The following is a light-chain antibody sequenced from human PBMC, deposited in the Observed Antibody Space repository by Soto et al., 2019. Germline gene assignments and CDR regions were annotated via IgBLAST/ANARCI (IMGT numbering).Light chain of an antibody. Sequence: DIQMTQSPSSLSASVGEIVTITCQASQDISNYLNWYQQKQGKAPKLLIYAASSLQSGVPSRFSGSGYGTDFTLTISSLQTEDFATYYCQQSYSTPRTFGQGTRLEIK. CDR2: AAS. V-gene: IGKV1-39*01. J-gene: IGKJ5*01. CDR1: QDISNY. CDR3: QQSYSTPRT.